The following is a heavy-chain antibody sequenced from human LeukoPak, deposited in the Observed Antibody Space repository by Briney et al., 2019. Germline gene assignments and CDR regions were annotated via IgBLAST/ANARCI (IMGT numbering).Heavy chain of an antibody. J-gene: IGHJ6*03. D-gene: IGHD2-21*02. Sequence: GGSLRLSCAASGFTFSSYSMNWVRQAPGKGLEWVSSISSSSSYIYYADSVKGRFTISRDNAKNSLYLQMNSLRAEDTAVYYCARASYCGGDCYSPFYYYMDVWGKGTTVTISS. CDR2: ISSSSSYI. V-gene: IGHV3-21*01. CDR3: ARASYCGGDCYSPFYYYMDV. CDR1: GFTFSSYS.